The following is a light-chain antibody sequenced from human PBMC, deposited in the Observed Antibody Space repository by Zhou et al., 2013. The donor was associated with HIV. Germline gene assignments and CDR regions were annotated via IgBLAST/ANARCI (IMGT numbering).Light chain of an antibody. Sequence: DIQMTQSPSSLSASVGDRVTMTCRASQDISTFLNWYQLKPGKAPKLLIYTTSTLQTGVPPRFSGSGSGTEFTLTISSLQPEDFASYYCQQSYSSPRTFGQGTKVEV. J-gene: IGKJ1*01. V-gene: IGKV1-39*01. CDR2: TTS. CDR3: QQSYSSPRT. CDR1: QDISTF.